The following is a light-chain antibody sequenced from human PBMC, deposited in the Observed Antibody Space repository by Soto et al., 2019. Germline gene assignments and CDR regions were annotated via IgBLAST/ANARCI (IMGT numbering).Light chain of an antibody. J-gene: IGKJ5*01. V-gene: IGKV3-11*01. CDR2: DAS. CDR3: QQRSNWPQT. CDR1: QSVSSY. Sequence: EIVLTQSPGTLSLSPGERATLSCRASQSVSSYLAWYQQKPGQAPRLLIYDASNRATGIPARFSGSGSGTDFTLTISSLEPEDLAVYDCQQRSNWPQTVGQGTRLEIK.